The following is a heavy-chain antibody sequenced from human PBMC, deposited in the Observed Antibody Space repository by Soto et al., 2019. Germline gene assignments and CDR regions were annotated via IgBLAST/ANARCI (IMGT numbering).Heavy chain of an antibody. J-gene: IGHJ5*02. CDR2: INHSGST. Sequence: PSETLSLTCAVYGGSFSGYYWSWIRQPPGKGLEWIGEINHSGSTNYNPSLKSRVTISVDTSKNQFSLKLSSVTAADTAVYYCARPKCSGGSCYSSRWFDPWGQGTLVTVSS. CDR1: GGSFSGYY. D-gene: IGHD2-15*01. V-gene: IGHV4-34*01. CDR3: ARPKCSGGSCYSSRWFDP.